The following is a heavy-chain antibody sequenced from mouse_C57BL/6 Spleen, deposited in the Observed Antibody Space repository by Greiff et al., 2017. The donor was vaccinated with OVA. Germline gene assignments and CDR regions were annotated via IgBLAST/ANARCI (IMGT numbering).Heavy chain of an antibody. CDR3: ANYDYDGDYYAMDY. CDR2: ISSGSSTI. V-gene: IGHV5-17*01. J-gene: IGHJ4*01. Sequence: EVKVEESGGGLVKPGGSLKLSRAASGFTFSDYGMHWVRQAPEKGLEWVAYISSGSSTIYYADTVKGRFTISRDNAKNTLFLQMTSLRSEDTAMYYCANYDYDGDYYAMDYWGQGTSVTVSS. CDR1: GFTFSDYG. D-gene: IGHD2-4*01.